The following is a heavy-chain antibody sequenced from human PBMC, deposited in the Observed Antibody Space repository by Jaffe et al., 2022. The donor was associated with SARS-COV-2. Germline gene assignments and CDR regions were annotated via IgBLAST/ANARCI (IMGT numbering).Heavy chain of an antibody. CDR3: ARGSTDSHDYGDSLRL. V-gene: IGHV4-59*01. J-gene: IGHJ4*02. Sequence: QVQLQESGPGLVKPSETLSLTCTVSGGSISTYYWSWIRQPPGKGLEWIGYVYYSGSTNYNPSLKSRVSISVDTSKNQFSLKLRSVTAADTAVYYCARGSTDSHDYGDSLRLWGQGTLVTVSS. CDR1: GGSISTYY. D-gene: IGHD4-17*01. CDR2: VYYSGST.